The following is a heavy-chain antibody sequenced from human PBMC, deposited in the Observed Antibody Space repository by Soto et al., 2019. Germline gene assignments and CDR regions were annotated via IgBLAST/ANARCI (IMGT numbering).Heavy chain of an antibody. CDR3: ARDDAYGGNSGFDY. CDR2: IYYSGST. CDR1: GGSISSGGYY. Sequence: PSETLSLTCTVSGGSISSGGYYWSWIRQHPGKGLEWIGYIYYSGSTYYSPSLKSRVTISVDTSKNQFSLKLSSVTAADTAVYYCARDDAYGGNSGFDYWGQGTLVTVSS. V-gene: IGHV4-31*03. D-gene: IGHD4-17*01. J-gene: IGHJ4*02.